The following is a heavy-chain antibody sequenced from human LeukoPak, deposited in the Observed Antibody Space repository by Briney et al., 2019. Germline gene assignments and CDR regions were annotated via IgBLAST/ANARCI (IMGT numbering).Heavy chain of an antibody. D-gene: IGHD6-19*01. CDR3: ARSRYSSGNKYFDY. CDR2: INPNSGGT. Sequence: ASVKVSCKASGYTFTGYYMHWVRQAPGQGLEWMGWINPNSGGTNYAQKFQGRVTMTRDTSISTAYMELSRLRSDDTAVYYCARSRYSSGNKYFDYWGQGTLVTVSS. V-gene: IGHV1-2*02. J-gene: IGHJ4*02. CDR1: GYTFTGYY.